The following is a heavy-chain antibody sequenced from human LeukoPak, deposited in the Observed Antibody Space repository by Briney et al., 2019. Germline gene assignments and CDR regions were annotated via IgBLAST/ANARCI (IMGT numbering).Heavy chain of an antibody. CDR1: GFTSSTYW. V-gene: IGHV3-30*02. D-gene: IGHD3-22*01. CDR3: ARVLSSAYYAPFDY. Sequence: GGSLRLSCAGSGFTSSTYWMSWVRQAPGKGLEWVAFIRYDGSNKYYADSVKGRFTISRDNSKNTLSLQMNSLRAEDTAVYYCARVLSSAYYAPFDYWGQGTLVTVSS. CDR2: IRYDGSNK. J-gene: IGHJ4*02.